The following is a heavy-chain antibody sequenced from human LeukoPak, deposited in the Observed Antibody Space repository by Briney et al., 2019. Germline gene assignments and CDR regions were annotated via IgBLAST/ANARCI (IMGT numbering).Heavy chain of an antibody. CDR2: ITYDGRNT. CDR3: ASGGMDV. CDR1: GFAFSNHA. Sequence: GGSLRLSCTASGFAFSNHAMHWVRQAPGKGLEWVGLITYDGRNTYHADSVKGRFTISRDNSKNSLYLQMNSLRAEDTAVYYCASGGMDVWGQGTTVTVSS. J-gene: IGHJ6*02. V-gene: IGHV3-30*03.